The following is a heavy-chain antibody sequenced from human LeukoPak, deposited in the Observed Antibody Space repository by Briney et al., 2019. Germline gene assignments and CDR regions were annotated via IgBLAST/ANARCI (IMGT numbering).Heavy chain of an antibody. J-gene: IGHJ4*02. CDR3: VRERYPDYGIIDY. CDR2: IYYSGST. CDR1: GGSISSYY. D-gene: IGHD4-17*01. Sequence: SETLSLTCTVSGGSISSYYWSWIRQPPGEGLEWIGYIYYSGSTNYNPSLKSRVTISVDTSKNQFSLKLSSVTAADTAVYYCVRERYPDYGIIDYWGQGTLVTVSS. V-gene: IGHV4-59*01.